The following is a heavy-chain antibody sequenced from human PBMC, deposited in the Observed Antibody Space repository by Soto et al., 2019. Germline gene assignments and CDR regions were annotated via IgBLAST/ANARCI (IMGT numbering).Heavy chain of an antibody. D-gene: IGHD3-3*01. J-gene: IGHJ6*02. Sequence: PGGSLRLSCAASGFTVSSNYMSWVRQAPGKGLEWVSVIYSGGSTYYADSVKGRFTISRDNSKNTLYLQMNSLRAEDTAVYYCARAPYDFWSGYLKSGMDVWGQGTTVTVSS. CDR3: ARAPYDFWSGYLKSGMDV. CDR1: GFTVSSNY. CDR2: IYSGGST. V-gene: IGHV3-53*01.